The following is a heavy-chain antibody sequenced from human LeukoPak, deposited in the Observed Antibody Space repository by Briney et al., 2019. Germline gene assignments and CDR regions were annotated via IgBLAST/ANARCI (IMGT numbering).Heavy chain of an antibody. CDR2: IYYTGST. D-gene: IGHD2-2*01. J-gene: IGHJ4*02. CDR3: ARSGYCSSTSCYDY. V-gene: IGHV4-59*01. CDR1: GGSISNYY. Sequence: SETLSLTCTVSGGSISNYYWSWIRQPPGKGLEGIGYIYYTGSTNYNPSLKSRVTISVDTSKNQLSLKLSSVTAADTAVYYCARSGYCSSTSCYDYWGQGTLVTVSS.